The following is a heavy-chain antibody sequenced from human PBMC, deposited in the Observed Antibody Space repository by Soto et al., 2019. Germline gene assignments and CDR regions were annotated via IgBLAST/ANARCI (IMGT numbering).Heavy chain of an antibody. J-gene: IGHJ4*02. Sequence: SETLSLTCVVSGYSIDNNDWWGWIRQPPGKGLEYIGYIYSGGDTYYNPSLKSRVTMSVDTSKNLFSLKLNSVTAVDTAVHYCASSGYSHDYWGQGILVTVS. CDR2: IYSGGDT. D-gene: IGHD5-18*01. CDR1: GYSIDNNDW. CDR3: ASSGYSHDY. V-gene: IGHV4-28*01.